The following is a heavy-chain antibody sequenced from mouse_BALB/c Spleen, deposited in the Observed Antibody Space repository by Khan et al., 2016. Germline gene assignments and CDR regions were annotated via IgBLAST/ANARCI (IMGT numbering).Heavy chain of an antibody. CDR2: ISSGGSYT. V-gene: IGHV5-6*01. CDR1: GFTFSNYA. Sequence: EVELVESGGDLVKPGGSLNLSCAASGFTFSNYAMSWVRQTPDKRLEWVATISSGGSYTYYPGSVKGRFTISRDNAKNTLYLQMSSLKSEDTAIYYCARQLDGVSSEYAMAYWGQGTSVTVSS. CDR3: ARQLDGVSSEYAMAY. D-gene: IGHD2-12*01. J-gene: IGHJ4*01.